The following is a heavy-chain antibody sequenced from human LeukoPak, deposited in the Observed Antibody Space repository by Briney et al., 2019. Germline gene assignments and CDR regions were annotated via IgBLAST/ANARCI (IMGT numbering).Heavy chain of an antibody. Sequence: KPGGSLRLSCAASGFTFSSYSMNWVRQAPGKGLEWVSSISTGSSYIYYADSVKGRFTISRDNAKSSLYLQMNSLRAEDTAVYYCVRDHDWSFDLWGQGALVTVSS. V-gene: IGHV3-21*01. CDR3: VRDHDWSFDL. J-gene: IGHJ4*02. CDR1: GFTFSSYS. D-gene: IGHD1-1*01. CDR2: ISTGSSYI.